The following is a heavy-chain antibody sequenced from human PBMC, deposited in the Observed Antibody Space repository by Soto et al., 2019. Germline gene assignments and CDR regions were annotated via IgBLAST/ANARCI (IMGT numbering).Heavy chain of an antibody. CDR3: ARVQWKSHRYYYYGMDV. D-gene: IGHD1-1*01. J-gene: IGHJ6*02. Sequence: EVQLVESGGGLVQPGGSLRLSCAASGFTFSSYWMSWVRQAPGKGLEWVANIKQDGSEKYYVDSVKGRFTISRDNAKNSLYLQRNSMRAEDTAVYYWARVQWKSHRYYYYGMDVWGQGTTVTVS. V-gene: IGHV3-7*01. CDR1: GFTFSSYW. CDR2: IKQDGSEK.